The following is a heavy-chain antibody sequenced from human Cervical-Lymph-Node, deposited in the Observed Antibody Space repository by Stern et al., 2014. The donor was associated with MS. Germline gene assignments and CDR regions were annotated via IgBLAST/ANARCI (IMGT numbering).Heavy chain of an antibody. CDR3: AREERPTRFVDYYFYYGMDV. V-gene: IGHV3-33*01. J-gene: IGHJ6*02. CDR1: GFSFSDYD. CDR2: IWYDGNSK. D-gene: IGHD5-24*01. Sequence: QVHLVESGGGVVQPGRSLRLSCAASGFSFSDYDMHWVRQAPGKGLEWVAVIWYDGNSKYYADSVKGRFTISRDNSKNTLYLQMNSLRAEDTAVYYCAREERPTRFVDYYFYYGMDVWGQGTTVTVSS.